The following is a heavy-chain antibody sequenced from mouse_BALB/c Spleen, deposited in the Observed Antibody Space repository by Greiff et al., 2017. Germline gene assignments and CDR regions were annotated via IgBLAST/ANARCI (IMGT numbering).Heavy chain of an antibody. CDR3: ARRTLLGAMDY. CDR2: IEPANGNT. CDR1: GFNIKDTY. J-gene: IGHJ4*01. Sequence: VQLQQSGAELVEPGASVKLSCTASGFNIKDTYMHWVKQRPEQGLEWIGRIEPANGNTKYAPKFQGKATITADTSYNTAYLQISSLTSADTAVYYCARRTLLGAMDYWGQGTSVTVSS. V-gene: IGHV14-3*02. D-gene: IGHD2-10*01.